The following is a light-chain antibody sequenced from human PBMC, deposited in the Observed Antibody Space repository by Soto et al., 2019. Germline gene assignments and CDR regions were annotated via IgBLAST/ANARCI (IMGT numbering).Light chain of an antibody. CDR1: QRISNS. CDR3: QQSYSIPRT. Sequence: DIQMTQSPSSLSASVGDRVTITCRASQRISNSLNWYQQKPGEAPKFLIYDASSLQSGVPSRFSGSGSGTDFTLTIPSLQPEDFATYYCQQSYSIPRTFGPGTKVDIK. CDR2: DAS. J-gene: IGKJ3*01. V-gene: IGKV1-39*01.